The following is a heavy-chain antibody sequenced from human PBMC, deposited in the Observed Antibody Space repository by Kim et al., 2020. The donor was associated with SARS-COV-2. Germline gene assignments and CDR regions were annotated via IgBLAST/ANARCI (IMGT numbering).Heavy chain of an antibody. CDR3: AKCRDDGYLFDY. J-gene: IGHJ4*02. Sequence: GGSLRLSCAASGFTFSSYAMSWVRQAPGKGLEWVSAISGSGGSTYYADSVKGRFTISRDNSKNTLYLQMNRLRAEDTAVYYCAKCRDDGYLFDYWGQGTLVTVSS. V-gene: IGHV3-23*01. CDR1: GFTFSSYA. CDR2: ISGSGGST. D-gene: IGHD6-25*01.